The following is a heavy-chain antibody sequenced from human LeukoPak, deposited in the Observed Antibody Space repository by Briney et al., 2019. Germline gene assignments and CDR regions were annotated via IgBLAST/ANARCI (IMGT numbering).Heavy chain of an antibody. CDR3: ARRKSAAVMGNWFDP. J-gene: IGHJ5*02. CDR2: ISSSGSTL. V-gene: IGHV3-11*01. D-gene: IGHD6-13*01. CDR1: GFTFNDYY. Sequence: GGSLRLSCAASGFTFNDYYMSWIRQAPGKGLEWVSYISSSGSTLYYADSVKGRFTISRDNAKNSLYLQMNSLRAEDTAVYYCARRKSAAVMGNWFDPWGQGTLVTVSS.